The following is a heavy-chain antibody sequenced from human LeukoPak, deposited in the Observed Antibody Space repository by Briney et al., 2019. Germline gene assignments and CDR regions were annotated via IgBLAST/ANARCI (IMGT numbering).Heavy chain of an antibody. J-gene: IGHJ2*01. CDR1: GVSISSYY. V-gene: IGHV4-4*09. CDR3: ARQPHDFWSGYYSTWFFDL. D-gene: IGHD3-3*01. Sequence: SETLSLTCTVSGVSISSYYWNWIRQPPGKGLEWIGYIYTSGSTTYNPSIKSRVTISVATSKNQSSLKLSSVTAADTAVYYCARQPHDFWSGYYSTWFFDLWGRGTLVTVSS. CDR2: IYTSGST.